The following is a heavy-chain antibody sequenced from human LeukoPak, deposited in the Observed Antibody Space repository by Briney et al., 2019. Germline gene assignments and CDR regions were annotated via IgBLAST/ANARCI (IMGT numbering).Heavy chain of an antibody. CDR3: ARDYYDSSGYYPFDY. J-gene: IGHJ4*02. D-gene: IGHD3-22*01. CDR1: GYTFTGYY. V-gene: IGHV1-2*02. Sequence: GVSVKVSCKASGYTFTGYYMHWVRQAPGQGLEWMGWINPNSGGTNYAQKFQGRVTMTRDTPISTAYMELSRLRSDDTAVYYCARDYYDSSGYYPFDYWGQGTLVTVSS. CDR2: INPNSGGT.